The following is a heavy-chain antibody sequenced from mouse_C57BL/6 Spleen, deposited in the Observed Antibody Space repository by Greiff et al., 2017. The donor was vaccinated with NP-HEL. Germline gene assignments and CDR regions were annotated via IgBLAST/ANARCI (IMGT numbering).Heavy chain of an antibody. Sequence: QVQLKQSGPGLVQPSQSLSITCTVSGFSLTSYGVHWVRQSPGKGLEWLGVIWSGGSTDYNAAFISRLSISKDNSKSQVFFKMNSLQADDTAIYYCARNLYYGNYASYAMDYWGQGTSVTVSS. J-gene: IGHJ4*01. CDR2: IWSGGST. D-gene: IGHD2-1*01. CDR3: ARNLYYGNYASYAMDY. V-gene: IGHV2-2*01. CDR1: GFSLTSYG.